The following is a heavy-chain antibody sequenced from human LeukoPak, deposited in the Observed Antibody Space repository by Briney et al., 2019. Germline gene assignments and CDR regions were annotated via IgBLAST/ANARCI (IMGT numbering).Heavy chain of an antibody. Sequence: GGSLGLSCAASGFTVSSNYMSWVRQAPGKGLEWVSVIYSGGSTHYADSVKGRFTISRDNSKTTLYLQMNSLRAEDTAVYYCARGPPYGGSSWNYYFDYWGQGTLVTVSS. CDR1: GFTVSSNY. J-gene: IGHJ4*02. CDR2: IYSGGST. D-gene: IGHD6-13*01. CDR3: ARGPPYGGSSWNYYFDY. V-gene: IGHV3-53*01.